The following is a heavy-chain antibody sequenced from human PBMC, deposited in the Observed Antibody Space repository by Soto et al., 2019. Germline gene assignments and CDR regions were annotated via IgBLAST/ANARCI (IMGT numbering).Heavy chain of an antibody. CDR1: GFTFDDYA. J-gene: IGHJ4*02. CDR3: AKYSYGYGYYFDY. D-gene: IGHD5-18*01. CDR2: ISWNSGSI. V-gene: IGHV3-9*01. Sequence: EVRLVESGGGLVQPGRSLRLSCAASGFTFDDYAMHWVRQAPGKGLEWASGISWNSGSIGYADSVKGRFTISRDNAKNSLYLQMNSLRAEDTALYYCAKYSYGYGYYFDYWGQGTLVTVSS.